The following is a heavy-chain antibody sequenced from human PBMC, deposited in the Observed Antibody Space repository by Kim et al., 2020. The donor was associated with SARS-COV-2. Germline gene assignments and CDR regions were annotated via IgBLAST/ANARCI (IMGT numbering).Heavy chain of an antibody. CDR2: ISVTDAI. J-gene: IGHJ4*02. D-gene: IGHD1-7*01. CDR3: ARDWNSGIDV. V-gene: IGHV3-48*02. CDR1: GFTFTTYN. Sequence: GGSLRLSCAASGFTFTTYNMNWVRQAPGKGLEWISYISVTDAIYYAYSVKGRFTISRDYAKNSLDLQMNSLRDEDTAVYYCARDWNSGIDVWGQGTLVTVSS.